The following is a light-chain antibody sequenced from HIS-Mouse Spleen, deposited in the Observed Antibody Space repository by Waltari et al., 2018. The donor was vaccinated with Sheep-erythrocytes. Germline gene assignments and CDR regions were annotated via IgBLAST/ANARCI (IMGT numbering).Light chain of an antibody. J-gene: IGLJ3*02. V-gene: IGLV2-14*01. CDR2: EVS. Sequence: QSALTQPASVSGSPGQSLTISCTGTSSDVGGYNYVSWYQQHPGKAPKLMIYEVSNRPSGVSNRFSGSKSGNTASLTISGLQPEDEADYYCSSYTSSSTWVFGGGTKLTVL. CDR1: SSDVGGYNY. CDR3: SSYTSSSTWV.